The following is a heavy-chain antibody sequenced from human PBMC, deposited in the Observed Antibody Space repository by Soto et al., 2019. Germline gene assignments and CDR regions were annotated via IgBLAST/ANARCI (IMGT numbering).Heavy chain of an antibody. D-gene: IGHD3-3*01. CDR3: ARSSITIFGVIPISGMDV. J-gene: IGHJ6*02. Sequence: GASVKVSCKASGGTLSTYVINWVRQAHGLGLERMGGIIPIFGTPNYAQKFQGRVTITADEPTSTSYMELSSLRSEDTALYYCARSSITIFGVIPISGMDVWGQGTTVTVSS. V-gene: IGHV1-69*13. CDR1: GGTLSTYV. CDR2: IIPIFGTP.